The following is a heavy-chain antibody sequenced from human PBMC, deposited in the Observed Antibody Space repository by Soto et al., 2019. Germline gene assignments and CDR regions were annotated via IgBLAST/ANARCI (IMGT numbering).Heavy chain of an antibody. CDR3: AGGSPITMVRGAIAPPDY. CDR2: IYYSGST. CDR1: GGSISSGGYY. Sequence: QVQLQESGPGLVKPSQTLSLTCTVSGGSISSGGYYWSWIRQHPGKGLEWIGYIYYSGSTYYNPSLKSRVTISVDTSKNQFSLKLSSVTAADTAVYYCAGGSPITMVRGAIAPPDYWGQGTLVTVSS. V-gene: IGHV4-31*03. J-gene: IGHJ4*02. D-gene: IGHD3-10*01.